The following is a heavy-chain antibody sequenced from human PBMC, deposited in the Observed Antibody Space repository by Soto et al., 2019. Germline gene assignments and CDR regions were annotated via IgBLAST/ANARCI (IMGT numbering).Heavy chain of an antibody. CDR3: ARSIHHTVTSPLDC. J-gene: IGHJ4*02. CDR1: GFTFSSYA. CDR2: ISYDGSNK. V-gene: IGHV3-30-3*01. Sequence: QVQLVESGGGVLEPGRSLRLSCAASGFTFSSYAMHWVRQATGKGLVWVALISYDGSNKFYADSVKGRFTISRDNSKNTLYLQMNSLRAEDTAVYYCARSIHHTVTSPLDCWGQGTLVTVSS. D-gene: IGHD4-4*01.